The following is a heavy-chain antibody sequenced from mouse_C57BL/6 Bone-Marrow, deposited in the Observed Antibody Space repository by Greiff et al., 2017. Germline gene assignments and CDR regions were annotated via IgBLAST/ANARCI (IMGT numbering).Heavy chain of an antibody. D-gene: IGHD1-1*01. CDR3: ARWNYYGSSLGFAY. CDR2: IDPSDSYT. CDR1: GYTFTSYW. J-gene: IGHJ3*01. V-gene: IGHV1-50*01. Sequence: QVQLQQPGAELVKPGDSVKLSCKASGYTFTSYWMQWVKQRPGQGLEWIGEIDPSDSYTNYNQKFKGKATLTVDTSSSTAYMQLSSLTSEDSAVYYCARWNYYGSSLGFAYWGQGTLVTVSA.